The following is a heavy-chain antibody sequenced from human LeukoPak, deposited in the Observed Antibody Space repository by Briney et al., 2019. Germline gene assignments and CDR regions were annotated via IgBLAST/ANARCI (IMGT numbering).Heavy chain of an antibody. J-gene: IGHJ4*02. D-gene: IGHD3-22*01. CDR3: AKRGVVIRVILVGFHKEAYYFDS. CDR1: GFTFSNYG. Sequence: PGGSLRLSCVASGFTFSNYGMSWVRQAPGKGLEWVAGISGSGGRTNYADSVKGRFTISRDNPKNTLYLQMSSLRAEDTAVYFCAKRGVVIRVILVGFHKEAYYFDSWGQGALVTVSS. CDR2: ISGSGGRT. V-gene: IGHV3-23*01.